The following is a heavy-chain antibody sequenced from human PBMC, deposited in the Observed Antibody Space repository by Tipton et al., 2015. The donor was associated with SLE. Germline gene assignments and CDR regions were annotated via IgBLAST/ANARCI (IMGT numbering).Heavy chain of an antibody. CDR2: GYTSGST. V-gene: IGHV4-4*07. Sequence: TLSLTCTVSGGSISSYFWSWIRQPAGKVLEWIGRGYTSGSTHYNPPLKSRVNTSVDTSKNQFSLKLSSVTAADTAVYYCARYYGDPRNYFDYWGQGTLVTVSS. D-gene: IGHD4-17*01. CDR1: GGSISSYF. CDR3: ARYYGDPRNYFDY. J-gene: IGHJ4*02.